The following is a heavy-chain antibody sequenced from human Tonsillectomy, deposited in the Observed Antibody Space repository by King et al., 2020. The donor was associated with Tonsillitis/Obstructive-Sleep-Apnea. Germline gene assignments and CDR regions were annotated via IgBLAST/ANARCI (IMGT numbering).Heavy chain of an antibody. Sequence: VQLVESGGGVVQPGRSLRLSCAASGFTFSNYGMHWIRQAPGKGLEWVAVIWYDGTNIYYVDSVKGRFTISRDNSKNTLYLQMNSLRAEDTAVYYCARGSGYDFLDGMAVWGQGTTVTVSS. D-gene: IGHD5-12*01. CDR2: IWYDGTNI. CDR1: GFTFSNYG. CDR3: ARGSGYDFLDGMAV. J-gene: IGHJ6*02. V-gene: IGHV3-33*01.